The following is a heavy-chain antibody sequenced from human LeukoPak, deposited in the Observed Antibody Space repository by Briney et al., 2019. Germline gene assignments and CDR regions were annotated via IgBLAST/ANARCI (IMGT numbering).Heavy chain of an antibody. V-gene: IGHV4-39*07. Sequence: PSETLSLTCTVSGGSISSSSYYWGWIRQPPGKGLEWIGSIYYSGSTYYNPSLKSRVTISVDTSKNQFSLKLSSVTAADTAVYYCARKSRPYSQSLWFGESKAPIFDYWGQGTLVTVSS. CDR1: GGSISSSSYY. CDR3: ARKSRPYSQSLWFGESKAPIFDY. D-gene: IGHD3-10*01. J-gene: IGHJ4*02. CDR2: IYYSGST.